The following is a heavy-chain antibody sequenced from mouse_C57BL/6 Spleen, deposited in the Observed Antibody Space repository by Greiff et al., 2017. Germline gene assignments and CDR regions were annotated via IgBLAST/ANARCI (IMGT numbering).Heavy chain of an antibody. CDR1: GYAFSSSW. Sequence: QVQLQQSGPELVKPGASVKISCKASGYAFSSSWMNWVKQRPGKGLEWIGRIYPGDGDTNYNGKFKGKATLTADKSSSTAYMQLSSLTSEDSAVXFCARETAQASGYFDVWGTGTTRTGSS. CDR2: IYPGDGDT. D-gene: IGHD3-2*02. CDR3: ARETAQASGYFDV. V-gene: IGHV1-82*01. J-gene: IGHJ2*01.